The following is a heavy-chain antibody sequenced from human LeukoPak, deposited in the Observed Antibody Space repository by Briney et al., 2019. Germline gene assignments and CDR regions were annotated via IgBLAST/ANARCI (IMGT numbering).Heavy chain of an antibody. D-gene: IGHD4-11*01. J-gene: IGHJ4*02. CDR1: GFTFSIYG. Sequence: GGSLRLSCAASGFTFSIYGMHWVRQAPGKGLEWVAVIWYDGSNEYYADSVKGRFTISRDNSKNTLYLRMNSLRAEDTAVHYCAKDSGSYSNYETNWGQGTLVTVSS. CDR3: AKDSGSYSNYETN. CDR2: IWYDGSNE. V-gene: IGHV3-33*06.